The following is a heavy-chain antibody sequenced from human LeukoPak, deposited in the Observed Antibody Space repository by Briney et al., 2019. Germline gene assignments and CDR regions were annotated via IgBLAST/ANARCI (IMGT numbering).Heavy chain of an antibody. CDR1: VYTYPSYG. CDR3: ATVHCCSWYVTSARGAVDP. J-gene: IGHJ5*02. V-gene: IGHV1-18*01. CDR2: ISAYNCNT. Sequence: ASVKVSCKSSVYTYPSYGISGVRRPRGQGLAGMGWISAYNCNTRYARKLQGRVTMTTDTSTSRGYVELRRLRSHDTAVYYCATVHCCSWYVTSARGAVDPWGQGNLVTVS. D-gene: IGHD6-13*01.